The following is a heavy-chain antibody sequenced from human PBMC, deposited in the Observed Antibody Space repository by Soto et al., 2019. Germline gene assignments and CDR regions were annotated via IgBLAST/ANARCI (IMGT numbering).Heavy chain of an antibody. D-gene: IGHD2-2*01. Sequence: EVQLVESGGGLVQPGGSLRLSCVASGFTFSGDWMHWVRQGAGKGLVWLSRINMDGTTTNYADSVKGRFTISRDNAKNTLYLLMNSLRVDDTAVYYCARGPRGLYHHDYWGQGALVTVS. CDR3: ARGPRGLYHHDY. CDR2: INMDGTTT. J-gene: IGHJ4*02. V-gene: IGHV3-74*01. CDR1: GFTFSGDW.